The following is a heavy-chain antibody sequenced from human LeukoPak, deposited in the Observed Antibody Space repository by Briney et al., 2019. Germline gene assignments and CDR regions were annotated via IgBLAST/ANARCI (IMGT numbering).Heavy chain of an antibody. CDR3: ARVPTGTGGGESFDP. D-gene: IGHD1-1*01. CDR1: GYSISSGYY. Sequence: PSETLSLTCTVSGYSISSGYYWGWIRQPPGKGLEWIGSIYHSGSTYYNPSLKSRVTISVDTSKNQFSLKLSSVTAADTAVYYCARVPTGTGGGESFDPWGQGTLVTVSS. J-gene: IGHJ5*02. CDR2: IYHSGST. V-gene: IGHV4-38-2*02.